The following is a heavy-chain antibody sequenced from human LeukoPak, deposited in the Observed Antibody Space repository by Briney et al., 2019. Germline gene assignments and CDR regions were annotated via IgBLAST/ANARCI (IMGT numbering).Heavy chain of an antibody. Sequence: GASVKVSCKASGCSFSSYYMHWVRQAPGQGLEWMGIINPSGGSTTYAQKFRDRVTMTRDTSTTTVYMELSSLKSEDTAVYYCARWTGTTGLDYWGQGTLVTVSS. V-gene: IGHV1-46*01. CDR2: INPSGGST. CDR1: GCSFSSYY. CDR3: ARWTGTTGLDY. D-gene: IGHD1-1*01. J-gene: IGHJ4*02.